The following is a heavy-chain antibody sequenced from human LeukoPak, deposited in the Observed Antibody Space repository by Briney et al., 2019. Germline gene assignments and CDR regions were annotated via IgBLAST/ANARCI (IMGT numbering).Heavy chain of an antibody. CDR2: FDVIDSET. J-gene: IGHJ4*02. CDR1: GSSLSELS. V-gene: IGHV1-24*01. Sequence: ASVKVSCTVSGSSLSELSLYWVRQAPGKGLEWMGGFDVIDSETFYAQKFQGRVTMTEDSSTDTAYMELRSLTSDDTALYYCAAGRQYTLLDNWGKETLATAS. CDR3: AAGRQYTLLDN. D-gene: IGHD5-18*01.